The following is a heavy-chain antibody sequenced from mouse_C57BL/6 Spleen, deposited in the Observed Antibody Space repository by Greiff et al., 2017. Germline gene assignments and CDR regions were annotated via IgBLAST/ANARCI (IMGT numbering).Heavy chain of an antibody. Sequence: QVQLKESGPELVKPGASVKISCKASGYAFSSSWMNWVKQRPGKGLEWIGRIYPGDGDTNYNGKFKGKATLTADKSSSTAYMQLSSLTCEDSAVYFCARGGETGKDYWGQGTTLTVSS. D-gene: IGHD4-1*01. CDR1: GYAFSSSW. CDR2: IYPGDGDT. CDR3: ARGGETGKDY. J-gene: IGHJ2*01. V-gene: IGHV1-82*01.